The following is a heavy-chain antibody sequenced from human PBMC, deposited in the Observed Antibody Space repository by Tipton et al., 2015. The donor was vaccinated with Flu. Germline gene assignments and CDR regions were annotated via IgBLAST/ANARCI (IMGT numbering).Heavy chain of an antibody. D-gene: IGHD2-21*01. CDR2: ISAYNGNT. Sequence: QLVQSGAEVKKPGASVKVSCKASGYTFTSYGISWVRQAPGQGLEWMGWISAYNGNTNYAQKLQGRVTMTTDTSTSTAYMELRSLRSDDTAVYYCAREGRGADWGGDCLPPDYWGQGTLVTVSS. CDR1: GYTFTSYG. J-gene: IGHJ4*02. V-gene: IGHV1-18*01. CDR3: AREGRGADWGGDCLPPDY.